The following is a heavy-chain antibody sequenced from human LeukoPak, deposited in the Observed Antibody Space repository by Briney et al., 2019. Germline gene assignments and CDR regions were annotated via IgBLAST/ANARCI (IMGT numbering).Heavy chain of an antibody. CDR2: INGDGSST. CDR3: AKGSYSGDSSPTGDDY. D-gene: IGHD3-10*01. J-gene: IGHJ4*02. V-gene: IGHV3-74*01. CDR1: GFTFSNYW. Sequence: PGGSLRLSCAASGFTFSNYWMHWVRQAPGKGLVWVSRINGDGSSTTYADSVKGRFTISRDNAKNSLYLQMNSLRAEDTAIYYCAKGSYSGDSSPTGDDYWGQGTLVTVSS.